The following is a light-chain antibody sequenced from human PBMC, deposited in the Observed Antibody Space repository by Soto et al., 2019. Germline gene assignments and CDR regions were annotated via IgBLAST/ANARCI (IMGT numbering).Light chain of an antibody. Sequence: DIPLTQSPSFLSASVGDRVTVTCRASQGISSYLAWYQQKPGKAPKLLIHTASTLQSGVPSRFSGSGSGTEFTLTVSSLQPEDFATYYCQQRHSYPITFGQGTRLESK. CDR1: QGISSY. V-gene: IGKV1-9*01. J-gene: IGKJ5*01. CDR3: QQRHSYPIT. CDR2: TAS.